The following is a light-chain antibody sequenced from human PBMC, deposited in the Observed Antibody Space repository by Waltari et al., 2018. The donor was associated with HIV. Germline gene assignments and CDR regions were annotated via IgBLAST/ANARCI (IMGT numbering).Light chain of an antibody. CDR2: AAS. V-gene: IGKV3-15*01. CDR3: QQNIHWPPYT. Sequence: ETVLTQSLVTLSVSPGERVTLSCRASQSVSGNLVWYQQKPGQAPRLLIYAASSRATDIPARFSGSGSGTDYTLTISNLQSEDSAVYYCQQNIHWPPYTFGQGTKLEIK. J-gene: IGKJ2*01. CDR1: QSVSGN.